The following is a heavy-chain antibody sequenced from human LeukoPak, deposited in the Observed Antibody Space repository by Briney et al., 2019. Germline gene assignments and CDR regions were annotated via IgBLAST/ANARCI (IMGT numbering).Heavy chain of an antibody. CDR1: GFTFDNFG. D-gene: IGHD1-26*01. V-gene: IGHV3-23*01. CDR2: LSATGGSA. CDR3: AKDTAPLGATKEFDH. J-gene: IGHJ4*02. Sequence: GGSLRLSCAASGFTFDNFGMSWVRQAPGKDLEWVSALSATGGSAYYAASAQGRLTTSRDNSKNILYLEMNSLRVDDTAVYYCAKDTAPLGATKEFDHWGQGTLVTVSS.